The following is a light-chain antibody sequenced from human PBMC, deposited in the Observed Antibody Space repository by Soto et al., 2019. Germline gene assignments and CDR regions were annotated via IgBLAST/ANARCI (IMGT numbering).Light chain of an antibody. Sequence: QPVLTQAPSASASLGASVKLTCTLSSGHSNYAIAWHQQQPEKGPRFLMKLNSDGSHSKGDGIPDRFSGSSSGAVRYLTISTLQSEDEADYYCQTWVTGIHIFGGGTKVTVL. V-gene: IGLV4-69*01. CDR2: LNSDGSH. CDR3: QTWVTGIHI. CDR1: SGHSNYA. J-gene: IGLJ2*01.